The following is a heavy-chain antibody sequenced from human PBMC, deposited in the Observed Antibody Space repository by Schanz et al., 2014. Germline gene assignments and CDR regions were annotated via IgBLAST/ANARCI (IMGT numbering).Heavy chain of an antibody. J-gene: IGHJ4*02. D-gene: IGHD5-12*01. CDR2: MNPKTGNT. CDR1: GFNFNNYD. CDR3: ARGIGGYGANNYFDY. Sequence: QVQLVQSGAEVKKPGASVKVSCTASGFNFNNYDINWVRQATGQGLEWMGWMNPKTGNTDHAQKFQGRVSMTWDTSTSTAYLDLSRLRSEDTGVYYCARGIGGYGANNYFDYWGQGTLVTVSS. V-gene: IGHV1-8*01.